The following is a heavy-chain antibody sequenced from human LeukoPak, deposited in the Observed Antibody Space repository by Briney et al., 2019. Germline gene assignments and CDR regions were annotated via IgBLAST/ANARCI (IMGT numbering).Heavy chain of an antibody. Sequence: SVKVSCKASGYTFTSYYMHWVRQTPEQGLEWMGIINPSGGSTSYAQKFQGRVTMTRDMSTSTDYMQLSSLRSEDTAVYYCTRHLHPYGIPGYYYYMDVWGKGTTVTISS. V-gene: IGHV1-46*03. J-gene: IGHJ6*03. CDR3: TRHLHPYGIPGYYYYMDV. D-gene: IGHD3-9*01. CDR1: GYTFTSYY. CDR2: INPSGGST.